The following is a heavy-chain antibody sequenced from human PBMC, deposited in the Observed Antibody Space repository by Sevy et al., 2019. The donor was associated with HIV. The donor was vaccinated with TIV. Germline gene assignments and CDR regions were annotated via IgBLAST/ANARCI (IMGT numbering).Heavy chain of an antibody. CDR2: IYYSGST. D-gene: IGHD3-22*01. J-gene: IGHJ4*02. V-gene: IGHV4-30-4*01. CDR3: ASGVSYYDPSFDY. CDR1: GGSISSGDYY. Sequence: SETLSLTCTVSGGSISSGDYYWSWIRQPPGKGLEWIGYIYYSGSTYYNPSLKSRVAISLDTSTYQFSLKLSSLTAADTAVYSCASGVSYYDPSFDYWGQGTLVTVSS.